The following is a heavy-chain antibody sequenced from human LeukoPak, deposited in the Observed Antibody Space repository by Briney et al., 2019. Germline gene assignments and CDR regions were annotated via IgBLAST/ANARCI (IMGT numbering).Heavy chain of an antibody. CDR2: LSGGGETT. CDR1: GFTFSTYA. CDR3: AKGDGGSCSSSSSCSTYFDY. V-gene: IGHV3-23*01. J-gene: IGHJ4*02. Sequence: RESLRLSCAASGFTFSTYAMNWVRQAPGKGLEWVSALSGGGETTYNADSVKGRFIISRDNSKNTLYLQMKGLRAEDTAIYYCAKGDGGSCSSSSSCSTYFDYWGQGTLVTVSS. D-gene: IGHD2-15*01.